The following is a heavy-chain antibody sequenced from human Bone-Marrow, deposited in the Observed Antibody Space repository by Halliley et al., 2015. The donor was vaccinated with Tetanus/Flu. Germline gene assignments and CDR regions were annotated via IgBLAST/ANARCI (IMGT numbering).Heavy chain of an antibody. V-gene: IGHV3-11*06. CDR1: GFNFSDYY. Sequence: SLRLSCTASGFNFSDYYMTWIRQAPGKGLEWVSYISYSTSYINYADSVKGRFTVSRDNAKKSLYLEMKTLRAEDTAMYYCARLFSGNSVRDYWGRGPLVPVSS. CDR3: ARLFSGNSVRDY. D-gene: IGHD1-26*01. J-gene: IGHJ4*02. CDR2: ISYSTSYI.